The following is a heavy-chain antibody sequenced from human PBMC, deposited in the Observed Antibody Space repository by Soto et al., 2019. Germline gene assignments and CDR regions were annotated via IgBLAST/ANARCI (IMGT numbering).Heavy chain of an antibody. CDR1: GGTFSSYA. D-gene: IGHD1-1*01. CDR2: TIPIFGTA. V-gene: IGHV1-69*13. CDR3: ATGSFTSTGGRIGYHYNAMDV. J-gene: IGHJ6*02. Sequence: SVKVSCKASGGTFSSYAISWVRQAPGQGLEWMGGTIPIFGTANYAQKFQGRVTITADESTSTAYMELSSLRSEDTAVYYCATGSFTSTGGRIGYHYNAMDVWGQGTTVTVSS.